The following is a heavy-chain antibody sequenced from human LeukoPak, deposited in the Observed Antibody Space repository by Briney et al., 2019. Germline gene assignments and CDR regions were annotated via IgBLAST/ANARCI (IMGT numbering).Heavy chain of an antibody. V-gene: IGHV3-30-3*01. J-gene: IGHJ3*02. CDR1: GFTFSSYG. CDR3: AREYGSVNAFDI. Sequence: GRSLRLSCKASGFTFSSYGMHWVRQAPGKGLECVAVIAYDGSNKYYADSVKGRFTISRDNSKNTLYLQMNSLRAEDTAVYYCAREYGSVNAFDIWGQGTMVTVSS. CDR2: IAYDGSNK. D-gene: IGHD6-19*01.